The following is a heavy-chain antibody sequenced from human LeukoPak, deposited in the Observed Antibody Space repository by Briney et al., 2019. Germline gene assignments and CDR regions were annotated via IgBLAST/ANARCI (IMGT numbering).Heavy chain of an antibody. J-gene: IGHJ4*02. Sequence: SETLSLTCTVSGGSISSGDYYWRWIRQPPGKGLEWIGYIYYSGSTYYNPSLKSRVTISVDTSKNQFSLKLSSVTAADTAVYYCARARDRFTSVYWGQGTLVTVSS. CDR3: ARARDRFTSVY. CDR1: GGSISSGDYY. V-gene: IGHV4-30-4*01. D-gene: IGHD3-3*01. CDR2: IYYSGST.